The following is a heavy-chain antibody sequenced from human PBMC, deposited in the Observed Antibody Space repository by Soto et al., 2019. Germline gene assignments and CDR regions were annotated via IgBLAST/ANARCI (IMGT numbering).Heavy chain of an antibody. J-gene: IGHJ4*02. Sequence: QVQLQESGPGLVKPSQTLSLTCTVSGGSISSGGYYWSWIRQHPGKGLAWIGYIYYSGSTYYNPSLTSRGTISVDTAKNQSSLELGSVAASDTAVYYWAGGGGRVVVVAATWGCDYWGRGTLVTVSS. D-gene: IGHD2-15*01. CDR3: AGGGGRVVVVAATWGCDY. CDR1: GGSISSGGYY. V-gene: IGHV4-31*03. CDR2: IYYSGST.